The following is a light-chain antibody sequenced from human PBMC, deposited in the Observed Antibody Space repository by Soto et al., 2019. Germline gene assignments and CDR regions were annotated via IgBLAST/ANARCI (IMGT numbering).Light chain of an antibody. V-gene: IGKV3-20*01. CDR1: QTVSSRF. CDR2: GAL. J-gene: IGKJ5*01. CDR3: QQSYSTPPIT. Sequence: EIVLTQSPGTLSLSPGERATLSCRASQTVSSRFLAWYQQKPGQAPRLLIYGALSRATGIPDRFSGSGSGTDFTLTISSLQPEDFATYYCQQSYSTPPITFGQGTRLEIK.